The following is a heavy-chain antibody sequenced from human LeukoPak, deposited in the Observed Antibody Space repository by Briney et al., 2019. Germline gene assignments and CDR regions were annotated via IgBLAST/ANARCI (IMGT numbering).Heavy chain of an antibody. CDR1: GFTFSSYG. Sequence: GGSLRLSCAASGFTFSSYGMHWVRQAPGKGLEWVAVIWYDGSNKDYADSVKGRFTISRDNSKNTLYLQMNSLRAEDTAVYYCARVTNWNDYYFDYWGQGTLVTVSS. V-gene: IGHV3-33*01. CDR2: IWYDGSNK. D-gene: IGHD1-20*01. J-gene: IGHJ4*02. CDR3: ARVTNWNDYYFDY.